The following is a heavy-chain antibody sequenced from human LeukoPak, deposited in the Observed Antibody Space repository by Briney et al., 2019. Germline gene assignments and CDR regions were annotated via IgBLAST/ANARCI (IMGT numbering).Heavy chain of an antibody. D-gene: IGHD6-13*01. CDR1: GGTFSSYS. CDR3: ARDRAAAGLNNWFDP. Sequence: SVKVSCKASGGTFSSYSISWVRQAPGQGLEWMGGIVPIFGTADYAQKFQGRVTITADESTSTAYMELSSLRSGDTAVYYCARDRAAAGLNNWFDPWGQGTRVTVSS. CDR2: IVPIFGTA. V-gene: IGHV1-69*13. J-gene: IGHJ5*02.